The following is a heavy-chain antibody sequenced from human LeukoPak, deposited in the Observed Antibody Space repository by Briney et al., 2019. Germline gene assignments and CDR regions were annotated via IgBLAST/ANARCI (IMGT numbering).Heavy chain of an antibody. CDR2: ILYDGSNK. CDR3: ARVPDSGSYRGFDY. Sequence: GGSLRLSCAASGFTFSSYGMHWVRQAPGKGLEWVAVILYDGSNKYYADSVKGRFTISRDNSKNTLYLQMNSLRAEDTAVYYCARVPDSGSYRGFDYWGQGTLVTVSS. CDR1: GFTFSSYG. V-gene: IGHV3-33*01. D-gene: IGHD1-26*01. J-gene: IGHJ4*02.